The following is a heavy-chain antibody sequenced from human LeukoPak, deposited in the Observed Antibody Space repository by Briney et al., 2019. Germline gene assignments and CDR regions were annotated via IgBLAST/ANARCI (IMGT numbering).Heavy chain of an antibody. V-gene: IGHV3-23*01. CDR3: AKVVVGATKPFFDY. J-gene: IGHJ4*02. CDR2: ISGSGGST. CDR1: GFTFSSYA. D-gene: IGHD1-26*01. Sequence: GGSLRFSCAASGFTFSSYAMSWVRQAPGKGLEWVSAISGSGGSTYYADSVKGRFTISRDNSKNTLYLQMNSLRAEDTAVYYCAKVVVGATKPFFDYWGQGTLVTVSS.